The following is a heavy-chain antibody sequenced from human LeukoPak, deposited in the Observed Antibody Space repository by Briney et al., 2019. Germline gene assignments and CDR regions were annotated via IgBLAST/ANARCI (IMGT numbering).Heavy chain of an antibody. J-gene: IGHJ4*02. Sequence: PGGSLRLSCAASGFTFSSYGMHWVRQAPGKGLEWVAVIWYDGSNKYYADSVKGRFTISRDNSKNTLYLQMNSLRAEDTAVYYCAKIRSPHRTRGSPGADFDYWGQGTLVTVSS. V-gene: IGHV3-33*06. D-gene: IGHD1-26*01. CDR3: AKIRSPHRTRGSPGADFDY. CDR2: IWYDGSNK. CDR1: GFTFSSYG.